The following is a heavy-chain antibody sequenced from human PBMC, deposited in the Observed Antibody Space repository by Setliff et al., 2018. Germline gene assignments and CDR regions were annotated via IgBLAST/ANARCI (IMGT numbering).Heavy chain of an antibody. CDR3: ARHFRSSKVQFLEYLTDYYFDS. Sequence: SETLSLTCTVSDVSISSSSFYWAWIRQPPGKGLEWIGSIYYSGSTYYNPSLTSRVTISVDTSNNQFSLNLRPVTAADTAIYYCARHFRSSKVQFLEYLTDYYFDSWGQGTLVTVSS. V-gene: IGHV4-39*01. CDR2: IYYSGST. D-gene: IGHD3-3*01. J-gene: IGHJ4*02. CDR1: DVSISSSSFY.